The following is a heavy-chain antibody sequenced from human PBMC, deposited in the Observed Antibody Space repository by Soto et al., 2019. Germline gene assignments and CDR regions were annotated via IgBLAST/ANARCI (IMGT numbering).Heavy chain of an antibody. J-gene: IGHJ6*02. CDR3: ERDKQHCDSSVYPSYYYYYGMDV. D-gene: IGHD3-22*01. V-gene: IGHV1-46*01. Sequence: ASVKVSCKASGYTFTTYYMHWVRQAPGQGLEWMGIINPSGRSTSYAQKFQGRDTMNKDTSTSTVYMELSSMKPEDTAENYCERDKQHCDSSVYPSYYYYYGMDVWGQGTTVTVSS. CDR2: INPSGRST. CDR1: GYTFTTYY.